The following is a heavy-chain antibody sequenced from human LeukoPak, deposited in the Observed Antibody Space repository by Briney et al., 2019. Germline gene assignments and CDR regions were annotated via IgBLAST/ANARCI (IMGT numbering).Heavy chain of an antibody. CDR1: GGSISSYY. D-gene: IGHD2-15*01. CDR2: IYYSGST. Sequence: SETLSLTCTVSGGSISSYYWSWIRQPPGKGLEWLGYIYYSGSTNYNPSLKSRVTISVDTSKNQFSLKLSSVTAADTAVYYCASSPGVAYYYYYGMDVWGQGTTVTVSS. V-gene: IGHV4-59*01. J-gene: IGHJ6*02. CDR3: ASSPGVAYYYYYGMDV.